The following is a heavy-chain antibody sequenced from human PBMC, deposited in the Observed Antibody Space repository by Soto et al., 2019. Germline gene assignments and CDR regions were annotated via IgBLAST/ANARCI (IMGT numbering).Heavy chain of an antibody. CDR3: ARELYGDSGFDY. CDR2: ISYDGSNK. V-gene: IGHV3-30-3*01. Sequence: SGGSRRLSCAASGFTFSSYAMHWVRQAPGKGLEWVAVISYDGSNKYYADSVKGRFTISRDNSKNTLYLQMNSLRAEDTAVYYCARELYGDSGFDYWGQGTLVTVYS. CDR1: GFTFSSYA. J-gene: IGHJ4*02. D-gene: IGHD4-17*01.